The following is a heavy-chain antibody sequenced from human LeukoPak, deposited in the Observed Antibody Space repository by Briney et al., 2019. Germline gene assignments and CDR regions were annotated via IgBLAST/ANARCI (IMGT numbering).Heavy chain of an antibody. D-gene: IGHD3-22*01. CDR2: IIPIFGTA. V-gene: IGHV1-69*06. J-gene: IGHJ4*02. CDR3: ARVVPRYYDSSGYYSDY. CDR1: GGTFSSYA. Sequence: SVKVSCKASGGTFSSYAISWVRQAPGQGLEWMGGIIPIFGTANYAQKFQGRVTITADKSTSTAYMELSSLRSEDTAVYYCARVVPRYYDSSGYYSDYWGQGTLVTVSS.